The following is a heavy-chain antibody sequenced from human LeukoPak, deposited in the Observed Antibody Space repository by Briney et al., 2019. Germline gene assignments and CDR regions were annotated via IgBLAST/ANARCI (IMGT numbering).Heavy chain of an antibody. CDR1: GGTFSSYA. J-gene: IGHJ5*02. Sequence: GASVKVSCKASGGTFSSYAISWVRQAPGQGLEWMGGIIPIFGTANYAQKFQGRVTITADESTSTAYMELSSLRSEDTAVYYCARGVTRFGELDWFDPWGQGTLVTVSS. V-gene: IGHV1-69*13. D-gene: IGHD3-10*01. CDR3: ARGVTRFGELDWFDP. CDR2: IIPIFGTA.